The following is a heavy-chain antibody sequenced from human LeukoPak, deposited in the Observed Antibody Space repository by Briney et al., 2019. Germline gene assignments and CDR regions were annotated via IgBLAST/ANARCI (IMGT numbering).Heavy chain of an antibody. J-gene: IGHJ4*02. CDR2: INPNTGAT. CDR1: GYTFIQYL. V-gene: IGHV1-2*02. CDR3: ARDRVGSGWPRTYSCEY. Sequence: ASVRDSFKPTGYTFIQYLMHVVGQAPGQGLEWMGWINPNTGATIYAHKFQGRVSMTRDTFISTAYMKLTSLRSGDTALYYCARDRVGSGWPRTYSCEYWVQGTLVTVSS. D-gene: IGHD6-19*01.